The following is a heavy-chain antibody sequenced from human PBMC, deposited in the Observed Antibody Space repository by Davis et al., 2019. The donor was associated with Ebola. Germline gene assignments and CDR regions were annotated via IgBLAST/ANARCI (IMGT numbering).Heavy chain of an antibody. V-gene: IGHV3-74*01. D-gene: IGHD1-1*01. CDR1: GFTFSSYN. CDR3: ARDLDWVVYDY. Sequence: PGGSLRLSCAASGFTFSSYNMHWVRQAPGKGLVWVSRITDDGSNTRYGDSVRGRFPISRDNAKNTLYLQMNSLRVEDTAIYYCARDLDWVVYDYWGQGTLVTVSS. CDR2: ITDDGSNT. J-gene: IGHJ4*02.